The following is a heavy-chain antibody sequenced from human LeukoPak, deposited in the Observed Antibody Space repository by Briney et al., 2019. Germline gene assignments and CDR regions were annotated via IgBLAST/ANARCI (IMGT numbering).Heavy chain of an antibody. CDR1: GFTFTSSA. CDR2: IVVGSGNT. V-gene: IGHV1-58*02. CDR3: AAGRYCSGGSCYSALGARIPSDAFDI. J-gene: IGHJ3*02. Sequence: SVKVSCKASGFTFTSSAMQWVRQARGQRLEWIGWIVVGSGNTNYAQKFQERVTITRDMSTSTAYMELSSLRSEDTAVYYCAAGRYCSGGSCYSALGARIPSDAFDIWGQGTMVTVSS. D-gene: IGHD2-15*01.